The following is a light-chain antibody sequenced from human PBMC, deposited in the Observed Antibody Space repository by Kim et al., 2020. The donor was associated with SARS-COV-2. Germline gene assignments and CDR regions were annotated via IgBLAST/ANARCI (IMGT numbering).Light chain of an antibody. J-gene: IGLJ3*02. CDR2: QDS. Sequence: SVAPGQTAIITCSGEKLGDKYACWYQQKPGQSPVLVIYQDSKRPSGIPERFSGSNSGNTATLTISGTQAMDQADYYCQAWDSSTAVFGGGTQLTVL. CDR3: QAWDSSTAV. V-gene: IGLV3-1*01. CDR1: KLGDKY.